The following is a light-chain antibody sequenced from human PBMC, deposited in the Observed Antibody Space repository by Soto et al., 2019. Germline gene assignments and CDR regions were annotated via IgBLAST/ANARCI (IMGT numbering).Light chain of an antibody. Sequence: SYELTQPPSVSVAPGQTARSTCGGNNIGSKSVHWYQQKPGQAPVLVVYDDSDRHSGIPERFSGSNSGNTATLTISRVEAGDEADYYCQVWDSSSDHWVFGGGTKLTVL. CDR2: DDS. CDR1: NIGSKS. CDR3: QVWDSSSDHWV. V-gene: IGLV3-21*02. J-gene: IGLJ3*02.